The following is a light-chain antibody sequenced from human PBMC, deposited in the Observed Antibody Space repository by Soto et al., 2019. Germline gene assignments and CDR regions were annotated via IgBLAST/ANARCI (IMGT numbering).Light chain of an antibody. J-gene: IGKJ5*01. V-gene: IGKV3-11*01. CDR2: DAS. CDR3: QQANTFPLT. CDR1: RSVSSY. Sequence: EIVLTPSPATLSLSPGGSATPFCRAPRSVSSYLACYQQKPGQAPRLLIYDASSRPTDIPARFSGSGSGTHFTLTISSLQPEDFATYYCQQANTFPLTFGQGTRLENK.